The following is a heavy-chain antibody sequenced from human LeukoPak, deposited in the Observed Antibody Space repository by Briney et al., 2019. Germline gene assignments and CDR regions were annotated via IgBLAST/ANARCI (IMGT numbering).Heavy chain of an antibody. D-gene: IGHD4-17*01. V-gene: IGHV3-23*01. CDR1: GFTFSTYA. CDR2: ISGNSVST. CDR3: ARVGGLKVTTDDY. Sequence: GGSLRLSGAASGFTFSTYAMNWVRQAPGKGLEWVSTISGNSVSTYYADSVKGRFAISRDNSKNMFYLHMFSLRAEDTAVYYCARVGGLKVTTDDYWGQGTLVTVSS. J-gene: IGHJ4*02.